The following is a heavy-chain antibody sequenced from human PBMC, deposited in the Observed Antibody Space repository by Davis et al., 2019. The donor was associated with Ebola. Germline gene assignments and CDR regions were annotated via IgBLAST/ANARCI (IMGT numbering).Heavy chain of an antibody. V-gene: IGHV5-10-1*04. CDR2: IDPSDSYT. Sequence: GESLKIPCKGPGYSFTSYWISWVRQMPGKGLEWMGRIDPSDSYTNYSPSFQGQVTISADKSIATAYLQWSSLKASDTAMYYCARSSMVRASGGMDVWGKGTTVTVSS. J-gene: IGHJ6*04. CDR1: GYSFTSYW. D-gene: IGHD3-10*01. CDR3: ARSSMVRASGGMDV.